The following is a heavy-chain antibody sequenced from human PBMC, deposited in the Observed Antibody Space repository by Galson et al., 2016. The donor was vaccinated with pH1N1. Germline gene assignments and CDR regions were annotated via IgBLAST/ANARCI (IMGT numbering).Heavy chain of an antibody. V-gene: IGHV1-2*02. CDR3: ARRGSSTSHYYCGMDV. CDR2: INPNSGGT. D-gene: IGHD2-2*01. CDR1: GYTFTGYY. Sequence: SVKVSCKASGYTFTGYYMHWVRQAPGQGLEWMGWINPNSGGTKYAQKCQGRVTMTRDTPISTAYMELSRLRSDDTAVYYCARRGSSTSHYYCGMDVWGQGTTVTVSS. J-gene: IGHJ6*02.